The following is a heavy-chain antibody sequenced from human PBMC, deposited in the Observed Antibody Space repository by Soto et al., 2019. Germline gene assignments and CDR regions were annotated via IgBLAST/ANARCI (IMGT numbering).Heavy chain of an antibody. CDR2: ISGSSSYI. CDR1: GFSFSSYT. CDR3: AREYDSSGYGS. V-gene: IGHV3-21*01. J-gene: IGHJ5*01. Sequence: PGGSLRLSCAASGFSFSSYTMNWVRQAPGKGLEWVSSISGSSSYIYYADSVKGRFSISRDNAKNSLYLQMNSLRAEDTAVYYCAREYDSSGYGSWGQGSLVTVSS. D-gene: IGHD3-22*01.